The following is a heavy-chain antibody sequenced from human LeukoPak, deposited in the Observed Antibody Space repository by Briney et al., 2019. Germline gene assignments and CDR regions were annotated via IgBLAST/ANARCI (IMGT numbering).Heavy chain of an antibody. CDR1: GYSISSGYY. Sequence: PSETLSLTCTVSGYSISSGYYWGWIRQPPGKGLEWIGSIYYSGSTYYNPSLKSRVTISVDTSKNQFSLKLSSVTAADTAVYYCARQYYYGSGSFPWGQGTLVTVSS. CDR2: IYYSGST. D-gene: IGHD3-10*01. V-gene: IGHV4-38-2*02. CDR3: ARQYYYGSGSFP. J-gene: IGHJ5*02.